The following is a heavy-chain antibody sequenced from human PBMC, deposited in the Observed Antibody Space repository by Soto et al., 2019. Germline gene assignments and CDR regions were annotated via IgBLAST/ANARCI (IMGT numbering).Heavy chain of an antibody. Sequence: QVQLVESGGGVVQPGRSLRLSCAASGFIFRSYGLHWVRQVQGKGLEWVAAISYHGSNTYYADSVKGRFTVARDNSKNTLFLQMNSLRIEDTAVYFCTKDPGCDYWGQGTLVTVSS. CDR2: ISYHGSNT. CDR1: GFIFRSYG. V-gene: IGHV3-30*18. J-gene: IGHJ4*02. CDR3: TKDPGCDY.